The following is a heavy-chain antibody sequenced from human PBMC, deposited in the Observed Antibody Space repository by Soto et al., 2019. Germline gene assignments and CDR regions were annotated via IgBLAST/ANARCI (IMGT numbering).Heavy chain of an antibody. CDR2: IYHMGGT. CDR1: GASLNSDY. J-gene: IGHJ5*02. Sequence: SETLSLTCTVSGASLNSDYWSWIRQSPGKGLEWIGYIYHMGGTDYDPSLKSRVTISIDKSKNQFSLNLRSVTAADTAVYFCARFTYKSGFNWFDPWGQGTQVTVSS. V-gene: IGHV4-59*03. D-gene: IGHD5-12*01. CDR3: ARFTYKSGFNWFDP.